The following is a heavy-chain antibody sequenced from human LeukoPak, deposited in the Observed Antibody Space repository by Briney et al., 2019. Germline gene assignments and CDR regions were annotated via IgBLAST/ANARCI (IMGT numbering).Heavy chain of an antibody. CDR1: GFTLSSYE. CDR2: ISSSGAPI. Sequence: GGSLRLSCAASGFTLSSYEMNWVRQAPGKGLEWVSYISSSGAPIYYADSVKGRFTISRDNAKNSLYLQMNSLRAEDTAVYYCARDGLVGDIWGQGTLVTVSS. CDR3: ARDGLVGDI. J-gene: IGHJ4*02. V-gene: IGHV3-48*03. D-gene: IGHD3-16*01.